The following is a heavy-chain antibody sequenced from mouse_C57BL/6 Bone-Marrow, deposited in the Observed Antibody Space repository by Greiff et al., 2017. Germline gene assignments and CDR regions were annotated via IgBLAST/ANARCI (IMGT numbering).Heavy chain of an antibody. J-gene: IGHJ2*01. CDR2: IDPSDSYT. V-gene: IGHV1-69*01. CDR3: ARSYYFDY. CDR1: GYTFTSYW. Sequence: QVQLQQPGAELVMPGASVKLSCKASGYTFTSYWMHWVKQRPGQGLAWIGEIDPSDSYTNYNQKFKGKSTLTVDKSSSTAYMQLSSLTSEDSAVYYCARSYYFDYWGQGTTLTVSS.